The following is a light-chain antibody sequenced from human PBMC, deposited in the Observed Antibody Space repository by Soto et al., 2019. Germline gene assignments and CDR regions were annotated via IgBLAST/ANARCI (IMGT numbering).Light chain of an antibody. J-gene: IGKJ5*01. CDR2: DAS. CDR3: QQFYDLPIT. CDR1: QDISDV. Sequence: DIQMTQSPSALSASVGDRATITCQASQDISDVLNWYQQQPGKAPKVLIYDASKLQTGVPSRFSGRGSGKDFTFTISSLQPDDSGTYYCQQFYDLPITFGQGRLLEIK. V-gene: IGKV1-33*01.